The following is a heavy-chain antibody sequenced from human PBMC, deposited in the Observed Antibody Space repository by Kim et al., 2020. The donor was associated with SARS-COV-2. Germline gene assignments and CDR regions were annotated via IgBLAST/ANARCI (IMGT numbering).Heavy chain of an antibody. Sequence: SETLSLTCAVYGGSFSGYYWSWIRQPPGKGLEWIGEINHSGSTNYNPSLKSRVTISVDTSKNQFSLKLSSVTAADTAVYYCARDHQWGIRGSIQHWGQGTLVTVSS. D-gene: IGHD3-10*01. CDR3: ARDHQWGIRGSIQH. V-gene: IGHV4-34*01. J-gene: IGHJ1*01. CDR2: INHSGST. CDR1: GGSFSGYY.